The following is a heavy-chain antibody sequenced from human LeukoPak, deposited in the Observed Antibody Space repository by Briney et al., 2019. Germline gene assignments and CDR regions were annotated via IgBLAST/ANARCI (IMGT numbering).Heavy chain of an antibody. CDR3: ATVGYYDSSGSDLISHAFDI. V-gene: IGHV1-24*01. Sequence: ASVKVSCKVSGYTLTELSMHWVRQAPGKGLEWMGGFDPEDGETIYAQKFQGGVTMTEDTSTDTAYMELSSLRSEDTAVYYCATVGYYDSSGSDLISHAFDIWGQGTMVTVSS. CDR1: GYTLTELS. CDR2: FDPEDGET. D-gene: IGHD3-22*01. J-gene: IGHJ3*02.